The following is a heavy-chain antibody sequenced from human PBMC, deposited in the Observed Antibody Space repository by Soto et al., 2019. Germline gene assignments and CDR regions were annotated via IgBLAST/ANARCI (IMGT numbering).Heavy chain of an antibody. V-gene: IGHV3-30*03. D-gene: IGHD1-26*01. CDR3: AMDLDCGCSRFGY. CDR2: ISSDGSKK. CDR1: GFTFSNNG. J-gene: IGHJ4*01. Sequence: QVQLVESGGGVVQPGRSLRLSCVASGFTFSNNGIHWVRQAQGKGREWVAVISSDGSKKYYADSVKGRFTISRDNSKNTLYLVMKSVRVEETAVYYCAMDLDCGCSRFGYWGHGTLVTVSS.